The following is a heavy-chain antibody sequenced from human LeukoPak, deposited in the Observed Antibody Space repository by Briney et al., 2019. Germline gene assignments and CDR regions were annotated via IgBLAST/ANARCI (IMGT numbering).Heavy chain of an antibody. D-gene: IGHD2-15*01. V-gene: IGHV3-15*01. CDR1: GFTFSDAW. J-gene: IGHJ4*02. Sequence: GGSQRLSCVGSGFTFSDAWMGWVRQAPGKGLEWVGRIKSKSDGGTIDYAAPVKGRFTISRDDSRNTLYLQMNSLKTEDTAVYYCTTRRQDGWWGQGTLVTVS. CDR2: IKSKSDGGTI. CDR3: TTRRQDGW.